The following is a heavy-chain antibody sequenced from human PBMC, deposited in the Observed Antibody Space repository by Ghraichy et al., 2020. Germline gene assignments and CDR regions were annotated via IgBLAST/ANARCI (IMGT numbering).Heavy chain of an antibody. CDR3: AKDVNRYCRGDCPSDY. D-gene: IGHD2-21*02. CDR1: GFTFSNNA. Sequence: GESLNISCAASGFTFSNNAMIWVRQVPGEGLEWVSGISSSGADTYYADSVKGRFTISRDNSKNTLYLQMSGLGIEDTAVYYCAKDVNRYCRGDCPSDYWGQGTQVTVSS. V-gene: IGHV3-23*01. CDR2: ISSSGADT. J-gene: IGHJ4*02.